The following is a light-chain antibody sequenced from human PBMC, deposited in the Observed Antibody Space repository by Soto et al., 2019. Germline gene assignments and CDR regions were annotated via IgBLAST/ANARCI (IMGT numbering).Light chain of an antibody. CDR3: GTWDESLGAGV. V-gene: IGLV1-51*01. CDR1: GSNIGRHY. Sequence: QSVLTQPASLSATPGEKVTISCSGRGSNIGRHYVSWYRQFPGTAPQLLIYDDNKRHSGVPDRMSGSRYGTSASLAIAGLQPGDEADYYCGTWDESLGAGVFGGGTKLTVL. J-gene: IGLJ2*01. CDR2: DDN.